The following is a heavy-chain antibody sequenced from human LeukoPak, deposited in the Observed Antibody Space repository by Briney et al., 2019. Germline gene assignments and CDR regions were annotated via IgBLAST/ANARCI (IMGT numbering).Heavy chain of an antibody. V-gene: IGHV3-9*01. Sequence: PGRSLRLSCAASGFTFSSYGMHWVRQAPGKGLEWVSGISWNSGSIGYADSEKGRFTISRDNAKNSLYLQMNSLRAEDTALYYCAKDQYYYDSSGSLFDYWGQGTLVTVSS. J-gene: IGHJ4*02. D-gene: IGHD3-22*01. CDR1: GFTFSSYG. CDR2: ISWNSGSI. CDR3: AKDQYYYDSSGSLFDY.